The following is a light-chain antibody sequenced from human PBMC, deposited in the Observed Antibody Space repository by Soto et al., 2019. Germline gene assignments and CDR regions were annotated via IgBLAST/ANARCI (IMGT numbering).Light chain of an antibody. Sequence: QSVLTQPPSVSGAPRQRVTISCSGSRSNIGNNAVNWYQQVPGRAPKLLIYYDDLLPSGVSDRFSGSKSGTSASLAISGLQSEDEADYYCATWDDSLNGQVFGGGTKLTVL. CDR1: RSNIGNNA. V-gene: IGLV1-36*01. CDR2: YDD. CDR3: ATWDDSLNGQV. J-gene: IGLJ2*01.